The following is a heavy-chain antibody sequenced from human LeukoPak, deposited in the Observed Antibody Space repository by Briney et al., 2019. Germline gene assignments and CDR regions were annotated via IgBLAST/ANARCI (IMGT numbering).Heavy chain of an antibody. V-gene: IGHV1-2*06. CDR3: ARDTRDGVSDY. D-gene: IGHD2-8*01. J-gene: IGHJ4*02. CDR1: GYTFTGYY. CDR2: INPNSGGT. Sequence: ASVKVSCKASGYTFTGYYMHWVRQAPGQGLEWMGRINPNSGGTNYAQKFQGRVTMTRDTSISTAYMELSRLRSEDTAVYYSARDTRDGVSDYWGQGTRVTVSP.